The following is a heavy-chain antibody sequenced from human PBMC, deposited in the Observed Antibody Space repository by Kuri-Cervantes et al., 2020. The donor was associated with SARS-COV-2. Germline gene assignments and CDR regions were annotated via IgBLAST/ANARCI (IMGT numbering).Heavy chain of an antibody. D-gene: IGHD1-26*01. CDR3: ARGWAPDY. Sequence: GESLKISCAASGFTFSSYAMHWVRQAPGKGLEYVSAISSNGGSTYYADSVKGRFTISRDNSKNTLYLQMGSLRAEDMAVYYCARGWAPDYWGQGTRGTVSS. V-gene: IGHV3-64*02. CDR2: ISSNGGST. J-gene: IGHJ4*02. CDR1: GFTFSSYA.